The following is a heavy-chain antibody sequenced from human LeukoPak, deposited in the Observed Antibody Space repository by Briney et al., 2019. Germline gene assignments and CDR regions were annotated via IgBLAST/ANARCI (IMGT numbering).Heavy chain of an antibody. Sequence: SETLSLTCTVSGGSLSISTYYWGWIRQPPGKGLEWIGNIYYTGYTYYNPSLKSRVTISVGTSKNQFSLKLTSVTAADTAVYYCARGFRGSFYVWDAYDIWGQGTMVTVSS. CDR3: ARGFRGSFYVWDAYDI. V-gene: IGHV4-39*07. D-gene: IGHD3-16*01. J-gene: IGHJ3*02. CDR1: GGSLSISTYY. CDR2: IYYTGYT.